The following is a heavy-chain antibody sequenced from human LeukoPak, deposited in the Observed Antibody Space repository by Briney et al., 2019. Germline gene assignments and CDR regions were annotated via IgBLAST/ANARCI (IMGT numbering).Heavy chain of an antibody. J-gene: IGHJ4*02. CDR1: GFTFSYYS. D-gene: IGHD2-21*01. Sequence: GGSLRLSCAASGFTFSYYSMNWVRQAPGKGLEWVAVISYDGSNKYYTDSVKGRFTISRDNSKNTLYLQMNSLRAEDTAVYYCARGLWWFDYWGQGTLVTVSS. CDR3: ARGLWWFDY. V-gene: IGHV3-30*03. CDR2: ISYDGSNK.